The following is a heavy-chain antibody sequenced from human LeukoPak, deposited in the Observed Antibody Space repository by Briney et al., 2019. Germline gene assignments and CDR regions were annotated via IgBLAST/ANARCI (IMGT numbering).Heavy chain of an antibody. D-gene: IGHD3-16*01. CDR1: GYTFTSYD. CDR3: ARKKDYVRKGGFDS. V-gene: IGHV1-8*01. CDR2: IIPNSGKT. J-gene: IGHJ4*02. Sequence: ASVKVSCKASGYTFTSYDINWVRQATGQGLEWMGGIIPNSGKTGYAQKFQGRVTITRNASISTAYMELSSLRSEDTAVYYCARKKDYVRKGGFDSRGQRTLVTVSS.